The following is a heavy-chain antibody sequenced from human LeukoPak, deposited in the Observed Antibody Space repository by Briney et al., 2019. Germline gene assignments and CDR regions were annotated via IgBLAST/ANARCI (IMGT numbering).Heavy chain of an antibody. Sequence: PSETLSLTCTVSGGSISSGSYYWSWIRQPAGKGLEWIGRIYTSGSTNYNPSLKSRVTISVDTSKNQFSLKLSSVTAADTAVYYCAREVVRFWSGYLERRPGGYYYMDVWGKGTTVTVSS. D-gene: IGHD3-3*01. CDR3: AREVVRFWSGYLERRPGGYYYMDV. CDR1: GGSISSGSYY. CDR2: IYTSGST. J-gene: IGHJ6*03. V-gene: IGHV4-61*02.